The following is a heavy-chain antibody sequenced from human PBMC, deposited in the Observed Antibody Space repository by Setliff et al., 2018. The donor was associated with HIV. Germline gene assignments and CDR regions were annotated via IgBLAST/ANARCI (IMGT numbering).Heavy chain of an antibody. CDR2: IYYSGST. D-gene: IGHD3-3*01. V-gene: IGHV4-31*03. CDR1: GGSTTSGGYY. CDR3: AGFSYNFWVYRFDH. Sequence: SETLSLTCSVSGGSTTSGGYYWSWIRQHPGKGLEYIGYIYYSGSTYYNPSLKSRVTMSIDTSTQQFFLNVTSVTAADTAVYYCAGFSYNFWVYRFDHWG. J-gene: IGHJ4*01.